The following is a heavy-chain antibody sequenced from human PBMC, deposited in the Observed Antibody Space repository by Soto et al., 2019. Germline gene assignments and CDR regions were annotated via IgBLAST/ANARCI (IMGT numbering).Heavy chain of an antibody. V-gene: IGHV1-69*12. CDR2: IIPIFGTA. CDR3: ARSHTMVRGEIYYYGMDV. Sequence: QVQLVQSGAEVKKPGSSVKVSCKASGGTFSSYAISWVRQAPGQGLEWMGGIIPIFGTANYAQKFQGRVTITADESTSTAYMELSSLRSEDTAVYYCARSHTMVRGEIYYYGMDVWGQGTTVTVSS. J-gene: IGHJ6*02. CDR1: GGTFSSYA. D-gene: IGHD3-10*01.